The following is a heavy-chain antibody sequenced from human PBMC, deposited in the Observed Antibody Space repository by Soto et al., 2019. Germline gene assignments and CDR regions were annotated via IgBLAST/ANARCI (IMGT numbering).Heavy chain of an antibody. CDR2: IKSKGGGGTA. V-gene: IGHV3-15*01. J-gene: IGHJ4*02. CDR1: GFTFSNCW. CDR3: ATFMTVTGPGWGRASEY. Sequence: GGSLRLSCAASGFTFSNCWMSWVRQAPGKGLEWVGRIKSKGGGGTADYAAPVKGRFTISRDDSRNTVFPQMNTLGAEDTAIYYCATFMTVTGPGWGRASEYWGQGTRVTVSS. D-gene: IGHD6-19*01.